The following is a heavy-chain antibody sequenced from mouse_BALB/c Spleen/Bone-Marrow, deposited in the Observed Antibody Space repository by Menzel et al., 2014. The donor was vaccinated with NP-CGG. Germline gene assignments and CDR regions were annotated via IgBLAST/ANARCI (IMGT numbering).Heavy chain of an antibody. CDR1: GYTFTSYW. J-gene: IGHJ4*01. Sequence: EVKLLESGTVLARPGASVKMSCKASGYTFTSYWMHWVKQRPEQGLEWIGAIYPGNSDTSYNQKFKGKAKLTAVTSTSTAYMELSSLTNEDSAVYYCTRVITAVLATRAMDYWGQGSSVTVSS. V-gene: IGHV1-5*01. CDR3: TRVITAVLATRAMDY. D-gene: IGHD1-1*01. CDR2: IYPGNSDT.